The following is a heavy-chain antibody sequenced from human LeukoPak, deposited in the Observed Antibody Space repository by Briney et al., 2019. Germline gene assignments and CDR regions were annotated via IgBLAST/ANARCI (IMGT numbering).Heavy chain of an antibody. Sequence: PSETLSLTCTVSGGSISSYYWSWIRQPPGKGLEWIGYIYYSGSTNYNPSLKSRGTISVETSKTPFPLKLSSVTAAATAVYYCARGLRAGEYFDYWGQGTLVPVSS. J-gene: IGHJ4*02. CDR2: IYYSGST. V-gene: IGHV4-59*01. D-gene: IGHD2-21*01. CDR3: ARGLRAGEYFDY. CDR1: GGSISSYY.